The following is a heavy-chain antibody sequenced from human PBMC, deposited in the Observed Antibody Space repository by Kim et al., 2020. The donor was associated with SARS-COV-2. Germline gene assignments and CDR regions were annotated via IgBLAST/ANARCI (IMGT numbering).Heavy chain of an antibody. D-gene: IGHD3-9*01. CDR1: GYSFTSYW. V-gene: IGHV5-51*01. J-gene: IGHJ6*02. Sequence: GESLKISCKGSGYSFTSYWIGWVRQMPGKGLEWMGIIYPGDSDTRYSPSFQGQVTISADKSISTAYLQWSSLKASDTAMYYCARAAYYDILTGYFNYYYGMDVWGQGTTVTVSS. CDR2: IYPGDSDT. CDR3: ARAAYYDILTGYFNYYYGMDV.